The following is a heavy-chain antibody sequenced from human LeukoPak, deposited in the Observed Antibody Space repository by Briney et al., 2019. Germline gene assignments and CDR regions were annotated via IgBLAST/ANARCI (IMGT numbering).Heavy chain of an antibody. D-gene: IGHD5-12*01. CDR3: ARPMDIVATMVNDAFDI. V-gene: IGHV1-69*04. CDR1: GGTFSSYA. Sequence: SVKVSCKASGGTFSSYAISWVRQAPGQGLEWMGRIIPILGIANYAQKFQGRVTITADKSTSTAYMELSSLRSEDTAVYYCARPMDIVATMVNDAFDIWGQGAMVTVSS. J-gene: IGHJ3*02. CDR2: IIPILGIA.